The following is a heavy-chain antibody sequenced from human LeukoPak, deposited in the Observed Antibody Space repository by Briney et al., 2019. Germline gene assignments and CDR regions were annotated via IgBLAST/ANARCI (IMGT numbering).Heavy chain of an antibody. CDR2: ISIGGRTQ. Sequence: GGSLRLSCAASGFTFSSYEMNWVRQAPGKGLECVSYISIGGRTQYYADSVKGRFTISRDNSKNTLYLQMNSLRAEDTAVYYCAKPAEMATTEADYWGQGTLVTVSS. CDR3: AKPAEMATTEADY. CDR1: GFTFSSYE. D-gene: IGHD5-24*01. J-gene: IGHJ4*02. V-gene: IGHV3-48*03.